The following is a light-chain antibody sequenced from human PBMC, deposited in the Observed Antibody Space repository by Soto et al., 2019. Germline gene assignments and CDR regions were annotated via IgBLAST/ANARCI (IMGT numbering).Light chain of an antibody. CDR2: KAS. CDR3: QQYKAYSYT. CDR1: QSINIW. V-gene: IGKV1-5*03. J-gene: IGKJ2*01. Sequence: DIQMTQSPSTLSASVGDRVTITCRASQSINIWLAWYQQKPGKAPKLLISKASNLESGVPSRFSGSGSGTEFTLTISSLQPDDFASYYCQQYKAYSYTFGQGTKLEIK.